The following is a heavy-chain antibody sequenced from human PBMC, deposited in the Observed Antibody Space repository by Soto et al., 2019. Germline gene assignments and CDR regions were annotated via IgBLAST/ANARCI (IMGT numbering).Heavy chain of an antibody. CDR1: GYTFTGYY. V-gene: IGHV1-2*04. CDR2: INPNSGGT. Sequence: ASVKVSCKASGYTFTGYYMHWVRQAPGQGLEWMGWINPNSGGTNYAQKFQGWVTMTRDTSTSTAYMELSRLRSDDTAVYYCARGMEILWFGEPYGMDVWGQGTTVTVSS. CDR3: ARGMEILWFGEPYGMDV. J-gene: IGHJ6*02. D-gene: IGHD3-10*01.